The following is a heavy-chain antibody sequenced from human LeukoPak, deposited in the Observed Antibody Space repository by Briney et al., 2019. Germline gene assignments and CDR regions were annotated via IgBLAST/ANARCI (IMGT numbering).Heavy chain of an antibody. J-gene: IGHJ4*02. D-gene: IGHD4-11*01. CDR3: TRANDYSNYVPGY. V-gene: IGHV3-21*01. Sequence: PGGSLRLSCAASGFTFSSYSMNWVRQAPGKGLEWVSSITISSTYISYADSVKGRFTSSRDNAKNSLYLQMNSLRAEDTAVYYCTRANDYSNYVPGYWGQGTLVTVSS. CDR1: GFTFSSYS. CDR2: ITISSTYI.